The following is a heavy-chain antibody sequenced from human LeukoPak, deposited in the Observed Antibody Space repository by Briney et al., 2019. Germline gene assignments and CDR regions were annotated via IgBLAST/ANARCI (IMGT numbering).Heavy chain of an antibody. CDR3: AKGPSMSSFDY. D-gene: IGHD6-6*01. Sequence: GGSLRLSCTASGFTFSSYAMNWVRQAPGKGLEWVSGISGSGTNTYYAGSVKGRFTISRDNSKNTLYLQMNTLTAEDAAIYYCAKGPSMSSFDYWGQGTLVTVSS. CDR2: ISGSGTNT. CDR1: GFTFSSYA. V-gene: IGHV3-23*01. J-gene: IGHJ4*02.